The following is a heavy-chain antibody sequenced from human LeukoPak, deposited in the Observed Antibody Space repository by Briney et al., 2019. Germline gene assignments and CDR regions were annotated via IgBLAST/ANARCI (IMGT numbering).Heavy chain of an antibody. V-gene: IGHV3-48*01. CDR3: ARSHGYFDY. CDR1: GFTFNVYN. CDR2: ISSGSTTI. Sequence: GGSLRLSCAASGFTFNVYNMNWVRQAPGKGPEWVSYISSGSTTIYYADSVKGRFTVSRDTAKNSLYLQMNSLRGEDTAVYYCARSHGYFDYWGQGTLVTVSS. J-gene: IGHJ4*02.